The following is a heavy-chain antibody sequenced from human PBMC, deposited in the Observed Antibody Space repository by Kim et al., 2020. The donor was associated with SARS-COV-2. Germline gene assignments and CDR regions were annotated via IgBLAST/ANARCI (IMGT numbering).Heavy chain of an antibody. J-gene: IGHJ5*02. V-gene: IGHV4-39*01. CDR1: GGSISSSSYY. Sequence: SETLSLTCTVSGGSISSSSYYWGWIRQPPGKGLEWIGSIYYSGSTYYNPSLKSRVTISVDTSKNQFSLKLSSVTAADTAVYYCARHVGMENRDTVTLGGYNWFDPWGQGTLVTVSS. CDR2: IYYSGST. D-gene: IGHD4-17*01. CDR3: ARHVGMENRDTVTLGGYNWFDP.